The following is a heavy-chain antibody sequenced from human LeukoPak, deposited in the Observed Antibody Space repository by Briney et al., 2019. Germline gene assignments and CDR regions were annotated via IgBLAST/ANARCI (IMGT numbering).Heavy chain of an antibody. D-gene: IGHD2-15*01. CDR3: ARYRDSGGRLAFDI. CDR2: IYYSGTT. Sequence: SQTLSLTCTVSGGSISSDGYYWTWIRQHPGKGLEWIGYIYYSGTTHYNPSLESRVTLSVDTSKNQFSLRLSSVTAADTAVYYCARYRDSGGRLAFDIWGQGTMATASS. CDR1: GGSISSDGYY. J-gene: IGHJ3*02. V-gene: IGHV4-31*03.